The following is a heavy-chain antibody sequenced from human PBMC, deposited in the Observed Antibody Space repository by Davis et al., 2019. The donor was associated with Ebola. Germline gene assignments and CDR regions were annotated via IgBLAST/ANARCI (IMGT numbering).Heavy chain of an antibody. J-gene: IGHJ3*02. D-gene: IGHD3-10*01. CDR2: ISSNSSYI. CDR1: GFTLISYA. V-gene: IGHV3-21*01. Sequence: GGSLRLSCAASGFTLISYAMSWVRQAPGEGLEWVSSISSNSSYIYYADSVKGRFTVSRDNAKRSVYLQMNSLRGDDTALYYCARVDGSSAFDIWGQGTLVTVSS. CDR3: ARVDGSSAFDI.